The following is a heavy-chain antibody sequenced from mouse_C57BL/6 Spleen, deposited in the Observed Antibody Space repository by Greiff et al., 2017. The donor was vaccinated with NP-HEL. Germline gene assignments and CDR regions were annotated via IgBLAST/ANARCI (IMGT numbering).Heavy chain of an antibody. Sequence: EVKLVESGGGLVKPGGSLKLPCAASGFTFSSYAMSWVRQTPEKRLEWVATISDGGSYTYYPDNVKGRFTIFRDNAKNNLYLQMSHLKSEDTAMYYCARVDYGSSYYFDYWGQGTTLTVSS. V-gene: IGHV5-4*03. D-gene: IGHD1-1*01. CDR3: ARVDYGSSYYFDY. CDR2: ISDGGSYT. J-gene: IGHJ2*01. CDR1: GFTFSSYA.